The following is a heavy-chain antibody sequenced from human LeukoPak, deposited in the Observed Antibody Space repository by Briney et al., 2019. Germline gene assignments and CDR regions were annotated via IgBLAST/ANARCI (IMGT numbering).Heavy chain of an antibody. J-gene: IGHJ4*02. D-gene: IGHD2-15*01. CDR3: AKGGGGNCFDF. V-gene: IGHV3-30*18. CDR2: ISYDESQK. CDR1: GFTFSSYG. Sequence: GSLRLSCAASGFTFSSYGIHWVRQAPGKGLEWVAVISYDESQKYYADSVKGRFSISRDNSKNTLYLQMNSLRAEDTAVYYCAKGGGGNCFDFWGQGTLVTVSS.